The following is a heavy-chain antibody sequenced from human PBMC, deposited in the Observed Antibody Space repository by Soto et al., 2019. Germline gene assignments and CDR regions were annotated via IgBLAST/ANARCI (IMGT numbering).Heavy chain of an antibody. CDR2: TYCRSKWYN. Sequence: PSQTLSLTCAISGDSVSGNSAAWNWIRQSPSRGLEWLGRTYCRSKWYNDYAVSVKSRITVTPDTARNQFSLKVSSVTVADTAVYYCARDLDGLHDDNSGPFPRPGWGHGTLVTVSS. J-gene: IGHJ4*01. V-gene: IGHV6-1*01. CDR1: GDSVSGNSAA. D-gene: IGHD3-22*01. CDR3: ARDLDGLHDDNSGPFPRPG.